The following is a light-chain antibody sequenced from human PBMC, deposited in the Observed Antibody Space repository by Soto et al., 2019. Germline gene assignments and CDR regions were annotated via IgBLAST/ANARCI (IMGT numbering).Light chain of an antibody. V-gene: IGLV1-47*01. J-gene: IGLJ1*01. CDR2: RNN. CDR1: SSNIGSNY. CDR3: AAWDDSLSGYV. Sequence: QSVLTQPPPASGTPGQRVTISCSGSSSNIGSNYLYWYQQLPGTAPKLLIYRNNQRPSGVPDRFSGSKSGTSASLAISGLRSEDEADYYCAAWDDSLSGYVFGIGTKLTVL.